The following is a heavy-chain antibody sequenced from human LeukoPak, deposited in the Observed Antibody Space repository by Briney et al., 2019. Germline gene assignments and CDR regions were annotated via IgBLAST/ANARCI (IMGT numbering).Heavy chain of an antibody. CDR3: AREENIGWFGP. CDR2: ISAYNGNT. CDR1: GYTFTSYG. J-gene: IGHJ5*02. D-gene: IGHD2/OR15-2a*01. Sequence: ASVKVSCRASGYTFTSYGISWVRQAPGRGLEWMGWISAYNGNTNYAQKLQGRVTMTTDTSTSTAYMELRSLRSDDTAVYYCAREENIGWFGPWGQGTLVTVSS. V-gene: IGHV1-18*01.